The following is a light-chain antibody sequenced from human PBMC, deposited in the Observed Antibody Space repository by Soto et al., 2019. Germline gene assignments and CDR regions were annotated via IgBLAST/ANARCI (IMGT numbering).Light chain of an antibody. Sequence: QSALTQPASVSGSPGQSITISCTGTSSDVGRYNYVSWYQHHPGKAPKLMISDVSHRPSGISYRFSGSESGNTASLIISGLQAEDEADYYCCSYTASTNYVFGTGTKVTVL. V-gene: IGLV2-14*03. CDR2: DVS. J-gene: IGLJ1*01. CDR1: SSDVGRYNY. CDR3: CSYTASTNYV.